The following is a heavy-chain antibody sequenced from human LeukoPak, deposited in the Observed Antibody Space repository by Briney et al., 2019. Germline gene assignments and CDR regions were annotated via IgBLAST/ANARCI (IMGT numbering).Heavy chain of an antibody. V-gene: IGHV1-3*01. D-gene: IGHD1-7*01. CDR1: GYTFTNYA. Sequence: GASVKVSCKASGYTFTNYAMHWVRQAPGQRLEWIGWINAGNGNTKYSQKFQGRVTITRDTSASTAYMELSSLRSEDTAVYYCARDRRSANYYFDYWGQGTLVTVSS. CDR2: INAGNGNT. CDR3: ARDRRSANYYFDY. J-gene: IGHJ4*02.